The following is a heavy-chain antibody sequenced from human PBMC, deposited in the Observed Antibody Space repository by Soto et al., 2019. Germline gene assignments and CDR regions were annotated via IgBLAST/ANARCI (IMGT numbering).Heavy chain of an antibody. V-gene: IGHV4-39*01. Sequence: PPGKGLEWIGSIYYSGRTYDNPSLKSRVSTSVETSKNQFSLKLSSVTAADTAVYFCARLLYDSSGYYYFDYWGQGILVTVSS. CDR2: IYYSGRT. D-gene: IGHD3-22*01. CDR3: ARLLYDSSGYYYFDY. J-gene: IGHJ4*02.